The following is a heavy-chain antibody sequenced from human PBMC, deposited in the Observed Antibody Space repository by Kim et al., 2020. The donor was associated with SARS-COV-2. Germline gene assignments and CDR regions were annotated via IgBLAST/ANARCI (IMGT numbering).Heavy chain of an antibody. J-gene: IGHJ4*02. D-gene: IGHD6-13*01. CDR1: GFTFSSYG. CDR3: ARDWGGVSSSWMPLDY. CDR2: IWYDGSNK. Sequence: GGSLRLSCAASGFTFSSYGMHWVRQAPGKGLEWVAVIWYDGSNKYYADSVKGRFTISRDNSKNTLYLQMNSLRAEDTAVYYCARDWGGVSSSWMPLDYWGQGTLVTVSS. V-gene: IGHV3-33*01.